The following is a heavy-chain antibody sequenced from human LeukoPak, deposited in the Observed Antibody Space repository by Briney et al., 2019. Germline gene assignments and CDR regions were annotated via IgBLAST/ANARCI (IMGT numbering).Heavy chain of an antibody. CDR3: ARDAAYGYDRFDY. CDR2: IKEDGSDK. D-gene: IGHD5-18*01. V-gene: IGHV3-7*01. CDR1: GFIFGDYW. J-gene: IGHJ4*02. Sequence: GGSLRLSCEATGFIFGDYWMAWVRQAPGKGLEWVANIKEDGSDKNYVQSMEGRFIISRDNAKNSVYLQMNSLRVEDTAVYYCARDAAYGYDRFDYWGQGTQVTVSS.